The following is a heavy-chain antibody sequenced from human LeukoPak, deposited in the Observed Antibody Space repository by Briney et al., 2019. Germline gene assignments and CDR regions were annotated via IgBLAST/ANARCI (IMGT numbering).Heavy chain of an antibody. CDR2: IYSGGST. CDR3: ARGGGTFQKYYYYYYGMDV. Sequence: GGSLRLSCAASGFTVSSNYMSWVRQAPGKGLEWVSVIYSGGSTYYADSVKGRFTISRDNSKNTLYLQMNSLRAEDTAVYYCARGGGTFQKYYYYYYGMDVWGQGTTVTVSS. CDR1: GFTVSSNY. V-gene: IGHV3-53*05. J-gene: IGHJ6*02.